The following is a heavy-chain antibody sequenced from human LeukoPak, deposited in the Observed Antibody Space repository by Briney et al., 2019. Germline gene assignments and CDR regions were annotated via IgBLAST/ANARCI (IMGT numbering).Heavy chain of an antibody. CDR3: ARAVGATYFDY. D-gene: IGHD1-26*01. J-gene: IGHJ4*02. Sequence: SETLSLPCTVSAGSISSYYWSWIRQPPEQGLEWIGYIYYSGSTNYNPSLKSRVTMSVDTSKTQFSLKLSSVTAADTAVYYCARAVGATYFDYWGQGTLVTVSS. CDR1: AGSISSYY. CDR2: IYYSGST. V-gene: IGHV4-59*01.